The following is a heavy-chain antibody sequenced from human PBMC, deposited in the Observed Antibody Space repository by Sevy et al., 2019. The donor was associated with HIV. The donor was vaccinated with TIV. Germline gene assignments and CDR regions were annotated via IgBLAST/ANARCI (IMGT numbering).Heavy chain of an antibody. CDR1: GFTFDDYT. CDR3: ARGDYYGSLYYFDY. V-gene: IGHV3-21*01. Sequence: GGSLRLSCAASGFTFDDYTMHWVRQAPGKGLEWVSSISSGSSYIFYADSVKGRFTISRDNAKNSLYLHMNSLRAEDTAVYYCARGDYYGSLYYFDYWGPGTLVTVSS. CDR2: ISSGSSYI. D-gene: IGHD3-10*01. J-gene: IGHJ4*02.